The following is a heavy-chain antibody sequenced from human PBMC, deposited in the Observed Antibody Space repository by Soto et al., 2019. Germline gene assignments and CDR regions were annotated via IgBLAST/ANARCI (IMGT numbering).Heavy chain of an antibody. J-gene: IGHJ2*01. CDR1: GFTFSTYE. Sequence: GGSLRLSCAASGFTFSTYEMNWVRQAPGKGLEWVSYISGSGSTIYYVDSVKGRFTISRENAKSSLFLQMHSLRGEDTAVSYCARGLPRVGSAQWNFDLWGRGTLVTVSS. D-gene: IGHD2-15*01. V-gene: IGHV3-48*03. CDR2: ISGSGSTI. CDR3: ARGLPRVGSAQWNFDL.